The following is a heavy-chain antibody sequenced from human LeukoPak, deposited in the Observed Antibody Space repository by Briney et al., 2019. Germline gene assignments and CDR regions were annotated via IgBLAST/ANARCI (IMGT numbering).Heavy chain of an antibody. D-gene: IGHD2-21*02. CDR2: IIPILGIA. CDR3: AGAYCGGDCYSHFDY. V-gene: IGHV1-69*04. J-gene: IGHJ4*02. CDR1: GGTFSSYA. Sequence: SVKVSCKASGGTFSSYAISWVRQAPGQGLEWMGRIIPILGIANYAQKFQGRVTVTADKSTSTAYMELSSLRSEDTAVYYCAGAYCGGDCYSHFDYWGQGTLVTVSS.